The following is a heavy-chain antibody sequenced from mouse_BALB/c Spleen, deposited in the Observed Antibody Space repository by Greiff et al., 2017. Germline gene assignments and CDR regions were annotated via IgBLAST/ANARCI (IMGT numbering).Heavy chain of an antibody. Sequence: EVMLVESGGGLVQPGGSRKLSCAASGFTFSSFGMHWVRQAPEKGLEWVAYISSGSSTIYYADTVKGRFTISRDNPKNTLFLQMTSLRSEDTAMYYCARSDYGSSWGQGTLVTVSA. CDR1: GFTFSSFG. J-gene: IGHJ3*01. V-gene: IGHV5-17*02. CDR2: ISSGSSTI. CDR3: ARSDYGSS. D-gene: IGHD1-1*01.